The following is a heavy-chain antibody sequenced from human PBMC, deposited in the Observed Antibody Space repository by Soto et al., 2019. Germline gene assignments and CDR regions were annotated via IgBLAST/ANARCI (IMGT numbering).Heavy chain of an antibody. D-gene: IGHD4-17*01. CDR1: GFTFSSYS. CDR2: ISSSSSYI. CDR3: VSVTTLYGDAFDI. J-gene: IGHJ3*02. Sequence: EVQLVESGGGLVKPGGSLRLSCAASGFTFSSYSMNWVRQAPGKGLEWVSSISSSSSYIYYADSVKGRFTISRDNAKNSLYLQMNSLRAEDTAVYYCVSVTTLYGDAFDIWGQGTMVTVSS. V-gene: IGHV3-21*01.